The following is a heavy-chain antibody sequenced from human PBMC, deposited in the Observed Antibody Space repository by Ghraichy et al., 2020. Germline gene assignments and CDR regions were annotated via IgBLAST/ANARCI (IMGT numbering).Heavy chain of an antibody. D-gene: IGHD2-15*01. CDR2: ISGSGGST. CDR3: AKERGRVYYMDV. Sequence: GGKRRISCAVSGFTFSSYAMSWVRQAPGKGLEWVSAISGSGGSTYYADSVKGRFTISRDNSKNTLYLQMNSLRAEDTAVYYCAKERGRVYYMDVWGKGTTVTVSS. J-gene: IGHJ6*03. CDR1: GFTFSSYA. V-gene: IGHV3-23*01.